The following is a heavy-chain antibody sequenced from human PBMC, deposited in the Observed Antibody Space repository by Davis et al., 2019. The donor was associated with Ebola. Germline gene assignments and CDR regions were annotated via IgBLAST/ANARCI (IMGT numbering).Heavy chain of an antibody. CDR1: GGSSSASH. D-gene: IGHD3-3*01. CDR2: INHSGST. V-gene: IGHV4-34*01. Sequence: SETLSLTCAVYGGSSSASHCSWIRQPQAQGLEWIGEINHSGSTNYNPSLKSRVTISVDTSKNQFSLKLSSVTAADTAVYYCARDHGFTIFGYGMDVWGQGTTVTVSS. J-gene: IGHJ6*02. CDR3: ARDHGFTIFGYGMDV.